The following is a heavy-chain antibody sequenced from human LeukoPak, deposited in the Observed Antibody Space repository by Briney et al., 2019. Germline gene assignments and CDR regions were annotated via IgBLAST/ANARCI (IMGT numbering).Heavy chain of an antibody. CDR2: IYYSGRT. J-gene: IGHJ4*02. CDR3: AREYDYGDYEYYFDF. Sequence: SETLSLTCTVSGVSISSGDHYWSWIRQPPGKGLEWIGYIYYSGRTSYNPSLESRLTISVDTSKNQFSLKLRSVTAADTAVYYCAREYDYGDYEYYFDFWGQGTLVTVSS. CDR1: GVSISSGDHY. V-gene: IGHV4-30-4*01. D-gene: IGHD4-17*01.